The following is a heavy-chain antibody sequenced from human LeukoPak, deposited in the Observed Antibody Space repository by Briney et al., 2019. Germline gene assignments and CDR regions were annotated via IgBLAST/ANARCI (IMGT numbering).Heavy chain of an antibody. J-gene: IGHJ4*02. Sequence: GGSLTLSCSACGFTFSSHAMIWLPQAPGKGREGCATLSGSVGSTYYADSVKGPFTISSDNYKKTLYLKMNSMTVEDTAVYSCASPVMVRGAKQLDYWGEGTLVTVSS. CDR2: LSGSVGST. CDR3: ASPVMVRGAKQLDY. D-gene: IGHD3-10*01. CDR1: GFTFSSHA. V-gene: IGHV3-23*01.